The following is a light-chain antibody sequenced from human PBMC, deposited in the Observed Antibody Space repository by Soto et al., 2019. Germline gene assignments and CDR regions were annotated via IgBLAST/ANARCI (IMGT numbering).Light chain of an antibody. Sequence: EIVLTQSPGTLSLSPGERATLSCRASQSVSSSYLAWYQQKPGQAPRLLIYGASSRATGIPGRFSGSGSGTDFTLTISRLEPEDFAVYYCQQYDTFGGGTKVDIK. CDR3: QQYDT. CDR2: GAS. J-gene: IGKJ4*01. CDR1: QSVSSSY. V-gene: IGKV3-20*01.